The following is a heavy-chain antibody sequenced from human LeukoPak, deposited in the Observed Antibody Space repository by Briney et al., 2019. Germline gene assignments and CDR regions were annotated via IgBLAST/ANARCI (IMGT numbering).Heavy chain of an antibody. CDR2: IYYSGST. D-gene: IGHD3-22*01. V-gene: IGHV4-59*06. Sequence: SETLSLTCTVSGGSISSYYWSWIRQHPGKGLEWIGYIYYSGSTYYNPSLKSRVTISVDTSKNQFSLKLSSVTAADTAVYYCARGPEPYYYDSSGYCSYWGQGTLVTVSS. J-gene: IGHJ4*02. CDR3: ARGPEPYYYDSSGYCSY. CDR1: GGSISSYY.